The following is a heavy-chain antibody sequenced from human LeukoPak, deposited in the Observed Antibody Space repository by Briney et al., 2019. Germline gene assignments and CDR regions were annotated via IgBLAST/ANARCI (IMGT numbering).Heavy chain of an antibody. CDR1: GYTFISYG. J-gene: IGHJ4*02. D-gene: IGHD3-16*02. Sequence: ASVKVSCKASGYTFISYGISWVRQAPGQGLEWMGWISAYNGNRNYAQKLQGRVTMTTDTSTSTAYMELRSLRSDDTAVYYCAREASGGYHGGFEWGQGTLVTVSS. CDR2: ISAYNGNR. CDR3: AREASGGYHGGFE. V-gene: IGHV1-18*01.